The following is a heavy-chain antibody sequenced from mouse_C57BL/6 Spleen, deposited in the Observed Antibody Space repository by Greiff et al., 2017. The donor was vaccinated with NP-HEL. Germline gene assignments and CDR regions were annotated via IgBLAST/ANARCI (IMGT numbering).Heavy chain of an antibody. CDR3: TRFETAQEFAY. J-gene: IGHJ3*01. Sequence: VQLQQSGAELVRPGASVKLSCTASGFNINDYYMHWVKQRPEQGLEWIGRIDPEDGDTEYAPKFQGKATMTADTSSNTAYLQLSSLTSEDTAVYYCTRFETAQEFAYWGQGTLVTVSA. CDR2: IDPEDGDT. D-gene: IGHD3-2*02. V-gene: IGHV14-1*01. CDR1: GFNINDYY.